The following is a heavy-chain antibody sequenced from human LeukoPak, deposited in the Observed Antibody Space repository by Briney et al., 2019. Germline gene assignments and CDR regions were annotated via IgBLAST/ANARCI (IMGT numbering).Heavy chain of an antibody. J-gene: IGHJ3*02. Sequence: GGSLRLSCAASGFTFDDYGMSWVRQAPGKGLEWVSGIIWHGGSTGYADSVKGRFTISRDNSKNTLYLQMNSLRAEDTAVYYCAKDRILLGAGSFDIWGQGTMVTVSS. V-gene: IGHV3-20*04. CDR2: IIWHGGST. D-gene: IGHD2-21*01. CDR1: GFTFDDYG. CDR3: AKDRILLGAGSFDI.